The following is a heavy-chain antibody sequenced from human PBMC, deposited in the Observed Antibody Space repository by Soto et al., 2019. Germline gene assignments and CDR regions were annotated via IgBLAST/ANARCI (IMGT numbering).Heavy chain of an antibody. CDR2: INSDGSST. CDR3: ARVPKGGDTAEDAFDI. V-gene: IGHV3-74*01. Sequence: GGSLRLSRAASGFTFSSYWMHWVRQAPGKGLVWVSRINSDGSSTSYADSVKGRFTISRDNAKNTLYLQMNSLRAEDTAVYYCARVPKGGDTAEDAFDIWGQGTMVTVSS. CDR1: GFTFSSYW. J-gene: IGHJ3*02. D-gene: IGHD2-21*01.